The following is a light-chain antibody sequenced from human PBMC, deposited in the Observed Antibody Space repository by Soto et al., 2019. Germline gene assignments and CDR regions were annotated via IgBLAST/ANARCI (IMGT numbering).Light chain of an antibody. CDR3: SSYAGTSNLL. V-gene: IGLV2-8*01. Sequence: QSALTQPASVSGSPGQSITISCTGTSSDVGGYNYVSWYQQHPGKAPKLMIYDVTKRPSGVPDRFSGSKSGNTASLTVSGLQAEDEADYYCSSYAGTSNLLFGGGTKLTVL. J-gene: IGLJ2*01. CDR2: DVT. CDR1: SSDVGGYNY.